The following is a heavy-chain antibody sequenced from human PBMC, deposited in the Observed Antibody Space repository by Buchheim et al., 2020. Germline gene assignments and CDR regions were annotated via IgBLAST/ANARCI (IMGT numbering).Heavy chain of an antibody. CDR1: GGSISSSSYY. CDR3: ARYCGGDCYSGFDY. CDR2: IYYSGST. Sequence: QLQLQESGPGLVKPSETLSLPCTVSGGSISSSSYYWGWIRQPPGKGLEWIGRIYYSGSTHYNPSLKSRFTISVDTSKNQFSLKLSSVTAADTAVYYCARYCGGDCYSGFDYWGQGTL. D-gene: IGHD2-21*01. V-gene: IGHV4-39*01. J-gene: IGHJ4*02.